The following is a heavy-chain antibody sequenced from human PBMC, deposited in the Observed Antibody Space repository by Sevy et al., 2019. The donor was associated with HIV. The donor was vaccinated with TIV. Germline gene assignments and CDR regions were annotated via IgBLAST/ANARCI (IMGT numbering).Heavy chain of an antibody. CDR2: INPNSGGT. J-gene: IGHJ6*02. CDR1: GYTFTGYY. D-gene: IGHD2-8*01. Sequence: ASMKVSCKASGYTFTGYYMHWVRQAPGQGLEWMGRINPNSGGTNYAQKFQGRVTMTRDTSISTAYMELSRLRSDDTAVYYCARAGIVLMVYALPASYGMDVWGQGTTVTVSS. V-gene: IGHV1-2*06. CDR3: ARAGIVLMVYALPASYGMDV.